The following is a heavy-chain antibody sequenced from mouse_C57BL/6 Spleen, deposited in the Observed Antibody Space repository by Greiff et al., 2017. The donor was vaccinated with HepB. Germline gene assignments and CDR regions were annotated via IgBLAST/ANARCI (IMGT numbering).Heavy chain of an antibody. CDR1: GYTFTSYW. V-gene: IGHV1-64*01. Sequence: QVQLKQPGAELVKPGASVKLSCKASGYTFTSYWMHWVKQRPGQGLEWIGMIHPNSGSTNYNEKFKSKATLTVDKSSSTAYMQLSSLTSEDSAFYYCARRVFYYGNDAYWYFDVWGTGTTVTVSA. CDR2: IHPNSGST. D-gene: IGHD2-2*01. CDR3: ARRVFYYGNDAYWYFDV. J-gene: IGHJ1*03.